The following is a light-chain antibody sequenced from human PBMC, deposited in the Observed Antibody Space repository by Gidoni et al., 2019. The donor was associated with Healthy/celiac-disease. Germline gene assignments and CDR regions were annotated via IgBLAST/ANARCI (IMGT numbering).Light chain of an antibody. V-gene: IGLV1-44*01. J-gene: IGLJ3*02. CDR1: SSNIGSNT. CDR3: AAWDDSLRGV. Sequence: QSVLTQPPSASGTPGQRVTISCSGSSSNIGSNTVNWYQQLPGTAPKLLIYSNQQRPSGVPDRFSGSKSGTSASLAISGLQSEDEADYYCAAWDDSLRGVFGGGTKLTVL. CDR2: SNQ.